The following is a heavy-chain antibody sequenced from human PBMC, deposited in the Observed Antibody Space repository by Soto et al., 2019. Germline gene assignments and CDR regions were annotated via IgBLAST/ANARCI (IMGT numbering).Heavy chain of an antibody. CDR1: GGSISSYY. CDR3: ARAPDYDILTGSNNWFDP. CDR2: IYYSGST. D-gene: IGHD3-9*01. Sequence: SETLSLTCTVSGGSISSYYWSWIRQPPGKGLEWIGYIYYSGSTNYNPSLKSRVTISVDTSKNQFSLKLSSVTAADTAVYYCARAPDYDILTGSNNWFDPWGQGTLVTVSS. V-gene: IGHV4-59*01. J-gene: IGHJ5*02.